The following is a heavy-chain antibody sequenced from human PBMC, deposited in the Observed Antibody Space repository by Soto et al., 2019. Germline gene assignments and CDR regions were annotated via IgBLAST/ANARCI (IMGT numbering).Heavy chain of an antibody. V-gene: IGHV3-64D*08. J-gene: IGHJ6*02. CDR1: GFTFSSYA. Sequence: GGSLRLSCSASGFTFSSYAMHWVRQAPGKGLEYVSAISSNGGSTYYADSVKGRFTISRDNSKNTLYLQMSSLRAEDTAVYYCVRLKAQGYYYYYGMDVWGQGTTVTVSS. CDR3: VRLKAQGYYYYYGMDV. CDR2: ISSNGGST.